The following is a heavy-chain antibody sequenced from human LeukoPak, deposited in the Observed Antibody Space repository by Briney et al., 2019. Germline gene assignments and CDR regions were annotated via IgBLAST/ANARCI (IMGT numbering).Heavy chain of an antibody. CDR1: ENTFSNYY. CDR2: INPNGDRT. CDR3: ARGGSTRNSYADY. J-gene: IGHJ4*02. D-gene: IGHD1-26*01. Sequence: ASVKVSCKASENTFSNYYMHWVRQAPGQGLEWLGLINPNGDRTAYAQNFQGRVTMTRDTSTTTFYLELSSLRSEDTAVYYCARGGSTRNSYADYWGQGTLVTVSS. V-gene: IGHV1-46*01.